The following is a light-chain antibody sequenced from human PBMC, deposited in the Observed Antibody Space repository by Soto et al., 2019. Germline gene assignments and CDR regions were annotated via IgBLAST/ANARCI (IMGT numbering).Light chain of an antibody. J-gene: IGKJ3*01. CDR2: GAS. CDR1: QSVSSSY. Sequence: EIVLTQSPGTLSLSPGERATLSCRASQSVSSSYLAWYQQKPGQAPRLLIYGASSRATGIPDRFSGSGSVTDFTLSISRLEPEDFAVYDCEQYGDSPLTFGPGTKVDIK. V-gene: IGKV3-20*01. CDR3: EQYGDSPLT.